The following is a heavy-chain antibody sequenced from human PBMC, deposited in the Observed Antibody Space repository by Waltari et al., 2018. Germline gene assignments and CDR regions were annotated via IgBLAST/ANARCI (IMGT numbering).Heavy chain of an antibody. D-gene: IGHD1-26*01. CDR1: GDSVSTNYL. CDR3: ARDRGRGLYLDS. J-gene: IGHJ4*02. Sequence: QLQLQQSGPGLVKPSESLFLSCAVPGDSVSTNYLWSWVRQPTGKGLEWIGRIHGTGKTNYNPSLESLVTVSMDPSNNQFSLRVTSPTAADTAVYFCARDRGRGLYLDSWGQGTLVTVS. CDR2: IHGTGKT. V-gene: IGHV4-4*02.